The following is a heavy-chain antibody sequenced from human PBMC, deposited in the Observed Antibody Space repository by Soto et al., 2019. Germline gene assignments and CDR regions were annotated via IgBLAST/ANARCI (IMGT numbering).Heavy chain of an antibody. D-gene: IGHD3-16*01. J-gene: IGHJ5*02. CDR1: GASISTNHHN. CDR3: ARLPTAYPHWFDP. V-gene: IGHV4-39*01. CDR2: IHYRGDT. Sequence: QVQLQGSGPGLVRPSETLSLTCTVSGASISTNHHNWAWVRQPPGKGLEWMGNIHYRGDTHFNPSLGSLRSMSVDTSKYQFSRKLTSVTAEDTAVYYCARLPTAYPHWFDPWGQGTLVTVSS.